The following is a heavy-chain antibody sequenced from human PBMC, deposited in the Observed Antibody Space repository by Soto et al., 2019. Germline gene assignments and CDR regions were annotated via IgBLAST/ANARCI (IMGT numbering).Heavy chain of an antibody. Sequence: GSLRPSCAASGFTFSSYALSWVRQAPGKGLEWVSAISGSGGSTYYADSVKGRFTISRDNSKNTLYLQMNSLTAADTAVYYCASGLVTTLDYWGQGTLVTVSS. V-gene: IGHV3-23*01. CDR1: GFTFSSYA. CDR2: ISGSGGST. D-gene: IGHD4-17*01. J-gene: IGHJ4*02. CDR3: ASGLVTTLDY.